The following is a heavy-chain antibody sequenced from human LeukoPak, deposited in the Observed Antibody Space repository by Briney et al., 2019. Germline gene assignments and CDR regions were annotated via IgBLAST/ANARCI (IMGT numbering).Heavy chain of an antibody. CDR2: IYTSGST. CDR3: ARHGAWGVAYAFDI. J-gene: IGHJ3*02. CDR1: GGSISSGSYF. Sequence: SETLSLTCTVSGGSISSGSYFWSWIRQPAGKGLDWIGRIYTSGSTTYNPSLKSRVTMSVDTSKNQISLRLSSVTAADTAVYYCARHGAWGVAYAFDIWGQGTMVTVSS. V-gene: IGHV4-61*02. D-gene: IGHD3-16*01.